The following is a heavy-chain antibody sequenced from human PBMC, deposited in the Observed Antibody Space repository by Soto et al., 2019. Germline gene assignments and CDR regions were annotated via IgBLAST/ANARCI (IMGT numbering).Heavy chain of an antibody. CDR1: GFTFSSYS. Sequence: PXASLRLSCAASGFTFSSYSMNWVRQAPGKGLEWVSSISSSSSYIYYADSVKGRFTISRDNAKNSLYLQMNSLRAEDTAVYYCARAPRGYSYGVIFDYWGQGTLVTVSS. J-gene: IGHJ4*02. CDR3: ARAPRGYSYGVIFDY. V-gene: IGHV3-21*01. CDR2: ISSSSSYI. D-gene: IGHD5-18*01.